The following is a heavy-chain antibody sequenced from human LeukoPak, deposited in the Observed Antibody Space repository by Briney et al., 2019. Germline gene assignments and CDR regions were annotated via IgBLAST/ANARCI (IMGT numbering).Heavy chain of an antibody. CDR1: GFTFSGSA. CDR2: IRSTANGYAT. Sequence: GGSLSLSCAASGFTFSGSALHWVRQASGKGLEWVGRIRSTANGYATAYAASVKGRFTISRDDSKNTAYLQMDSLKTEDTAVYYCTGNYYGSGSYAGFDYWGQGTLVTVSS. CDR3: TGNYYGSGSYAGFDY. J-gene: IGHJ4*02. V-gene: IGHV3-73*01. D-gene: IGHD3-10*01.